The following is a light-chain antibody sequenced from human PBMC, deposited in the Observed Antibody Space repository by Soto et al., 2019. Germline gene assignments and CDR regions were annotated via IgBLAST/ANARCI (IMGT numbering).Light chain of an antibody. CDR1: ENIDNY. Sequence: DIQMTQSPSSLSASLGDRVTLTCRASENIDNYLNWYQQKQGEAPKLLIYATSTLQSGVPSRFSGSGSGTEFTLTISSLQAEDFANYLCQESYTIYAVTFGGGTTV. CDR3: QESYTIYAVT. J-gene: IGKJ4*01. V-gene: IGKV1-39*01. CDR2: ATS.